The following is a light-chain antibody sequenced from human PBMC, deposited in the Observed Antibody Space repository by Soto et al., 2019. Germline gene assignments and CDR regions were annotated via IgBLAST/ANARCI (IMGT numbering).Light chain of an antibody. V-gene: IGKV1-6*01. CDR3: LQESNFIWT. J-gene: IGKJ1*01. Sequence: AVQMTQSPSSLSASVGDRVIITCRASQDVGTVLGWYQQRPGKAPKLLIYGASSLESGVPTRFSGTGSGTDFTLSISSLQPEDFATYYCLQESNFIWTFGQGPTV. CDR1: QDVGTV. CDR2: GAS.